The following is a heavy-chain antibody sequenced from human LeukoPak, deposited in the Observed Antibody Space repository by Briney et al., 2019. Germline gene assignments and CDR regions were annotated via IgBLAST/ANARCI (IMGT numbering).Heavy chain of an antibody. CDR3: ARDLAPDCDSATCYSYFDY. J-gene: IGHJ4*02. Sequence: GSLRLSCVVSGSTFSNYWMHWVRQAPGKGLEWIGSIYYSGTTSHNPSLKSRVSISVDTSKNQFSLKLSSVTAADTAVYYCARDLAPDCDSATCYSYFDYWGQGTLVIVSS. D-gene: IGHD2/OR15-2a*01. CDR2: IYYSGTT. V-gene: IGHV4-39*07. CDR1: GSTFSNYW.